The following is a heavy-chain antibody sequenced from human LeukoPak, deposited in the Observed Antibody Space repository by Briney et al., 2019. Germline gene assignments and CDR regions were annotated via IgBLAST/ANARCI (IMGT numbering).Heavy chain of an antibody. V-gene: IGHV4-39*01. Sequence: SETLSLTCTVSGGSISSSSYYWVWIRQPPGKGLEWIVSIYYSGSTYYNPSLKSRVTICVDTSKNQFSLKLSSVTAADTAVYYCARHCLVDCSSTSCYGGWFDPWGQGTLVTVTS. J-gene: IGHJ5*02. CDR3: ARHCLVDCSSTSCYGGWFDP. CDR2: IYYSGST. D-gene: IGHD2-2*01. CDR1: GGSISSSSYY.